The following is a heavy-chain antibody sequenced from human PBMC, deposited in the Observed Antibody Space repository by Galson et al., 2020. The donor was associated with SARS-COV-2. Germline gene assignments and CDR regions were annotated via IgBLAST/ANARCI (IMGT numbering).Heavy chain of an antibody. CDR2: IYYSGST. D-gene: IGHD2-2*01. CDR1: GGSISSYY. J-gene: IGHJ6*02. CDR3: ARRVVPELNAASYYYYGMDV. V-gene: IGHV4-59*01. Sequence: SETLSLTCTVSGGSISSYYWSWIRQPPGKGLEWIGYIYYSGSTNYNPSLKSRVTISVDTSKNQFSLKLSSVTAADTAVYYCARRVVPELNAASYYYYGMDVWGQGTTVTVSS.